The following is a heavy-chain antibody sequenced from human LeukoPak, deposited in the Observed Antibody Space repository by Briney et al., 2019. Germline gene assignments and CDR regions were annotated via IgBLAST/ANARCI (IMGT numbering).Heavy chain of an antibody. CDR1: GGSLSGYY. CDR3: ARGRRSSSEA. CDR2: INHSGST. V-gene: IGHV4-34*01. D-gene: IGHD6-13*01. Sequence: SETLSLTCAVYGGSLSGYYWSWIRQPPGKGLEWIGEINHSGSTNYNPSLKSRVTISVDTSKNQFSLKLSSVTAADTAVYYCARGRRSSSEAWGQGTLVTVSS. J-gene: IGHJ5*02.